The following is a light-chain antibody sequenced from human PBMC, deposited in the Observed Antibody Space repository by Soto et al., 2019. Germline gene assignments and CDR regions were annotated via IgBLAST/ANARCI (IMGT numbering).Light chain of an antibody. CDR3: QRYDYVPS. J-gene: IGKJ4*01. Sequence: QLTQTPSSLSASIGDRVTIACQASQHVGVYLNWYQLQTGKPPRVLIYDTSHLETGVPPRFSGSGSVTDFTLTISSLQPEGIGTYYCQRYDYVPSLGGGTKVEI. V-gene: IGKV1-33*01. CDR2: DTS. CDR1: QHVGVY.